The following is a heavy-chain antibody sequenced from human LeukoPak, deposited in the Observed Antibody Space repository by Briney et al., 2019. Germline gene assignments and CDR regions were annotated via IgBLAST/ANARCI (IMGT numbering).Heavy chain of an antibody. D-gene: IGHD4-17*01. CDR1: GGSIRSYY. Sequence: PSETLSLTCTVSGGSIRSYYWSWIRQPPGRGLEWIGYIYYSGSTNYNPSLKSRVTISVDTSKNQFSLTLSCATAADTAGYYCARDRYGDYLVDYWGQGTLVTVSS. J-gene: IGHJ4*02. CDR2: IYYSGST. CDR3: ARDRYGDYLVDY. V-gene: IGHV4-59*01.